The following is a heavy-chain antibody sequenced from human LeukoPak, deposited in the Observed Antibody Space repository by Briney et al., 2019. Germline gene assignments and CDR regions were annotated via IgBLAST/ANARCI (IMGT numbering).Heavy chain of an antibody. V-gene: IGHV3-11*01. Sequence: GGSLRLSCAASGFTFSDYYMSWIRQAPGKGLEWGSYISSSSSTIYYADSVKGRFTISRDNAKNSLYLQMNSLRAEDTAVYYCARDSGTTSLYDYGDYYYGMDVWGQGTTVTVSS. J-gene: IGHJ6*02. D-gene: IGHD4-17*01. CDR1: GFTFSDYY. CDR2: ISSSSSTI. CDR3: ARDSGTTSLYDYGDYYYGMDV.